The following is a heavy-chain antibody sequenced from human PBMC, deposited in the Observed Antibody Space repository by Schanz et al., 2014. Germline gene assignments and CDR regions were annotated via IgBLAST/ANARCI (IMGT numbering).Heavy chain of an antibody. D-gene: IGHD3-10*01. V-gene: IGHV1-18*01. CDR1: GDTFRSYT. CDR3: AREWSSFDY. CDR2: ISTYNSNT. Sequence: QVQLVQSGAEVHKPGSSVKVSCKASGDTFRSYTINWVRHAPGQGLEWMGWISTYNSNTNYAQKVQGRVTMTTDTSTSTAYMELRSLRSDDTAMYYCAREWSSFDYWGQGALVSVSS. J-gene: IGHJ4*02.